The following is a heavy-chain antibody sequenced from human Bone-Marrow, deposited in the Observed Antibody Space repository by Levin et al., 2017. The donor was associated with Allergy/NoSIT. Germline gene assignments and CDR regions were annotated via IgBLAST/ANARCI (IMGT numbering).Heavy chain of an antibody. Sequence: SVKVSCKTSGGTFSNQAISWVRQAPGQGLEWMGGIFPMFGTANYAQKFQGRVTISADESTGTAYMELSSLRSEDTAMFYCATTPQYSYGSRSPKWYFDLWGRGTLVTVSS. V-gene: IGHV1-69*13. D-gene: IGHD3-10*01. CDR3: ATTPQYSYGSRSPKWYFDL. CDR1: GGTFSNQA. CDR2: IFPMFGTA. J-gene: IGHJ2*01.